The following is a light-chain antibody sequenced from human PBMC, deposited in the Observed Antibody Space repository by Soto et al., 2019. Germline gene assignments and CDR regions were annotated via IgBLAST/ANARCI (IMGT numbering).Light chain of an antibody. Sequence: EVVLTQSPATLSLSPGDRATLSCRASQSVSHSLAWYQQKPGQAPRLLIHDASSRATGIPARFSGSGSETDFTLTISSLEPEDFAVYCCQQYGSSPRTFGQGTKVEIK. V-gene: IGKV3-11*01. CDR1: QSVSHS. CDR3: QQYGSSPRT. CDR2: DAS. J-gene: IGKJ1*01.